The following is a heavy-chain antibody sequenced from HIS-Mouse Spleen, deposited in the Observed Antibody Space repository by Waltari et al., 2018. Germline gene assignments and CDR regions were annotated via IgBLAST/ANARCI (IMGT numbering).Heavy chain of an antibody. CDR2: ISSSSSTI. V-gene: IGHV3-48*01. CDR3: ARYRGYYGDY. CDR1: GFTAIRYS. D-gene: IGHD3-22*01. J-gene: IGHJ4*02. Sequence: EVQLVESGGGLVQPGGSLRLSCAAAGFTAIRYSMHWIRQAPGKGLEWVSYISSSSSTIYYADSVKGRFTISRDNAKNSLYLQMNSMRAEDTAVYYCARYRGYYGDYWGQGTLVTVSS.